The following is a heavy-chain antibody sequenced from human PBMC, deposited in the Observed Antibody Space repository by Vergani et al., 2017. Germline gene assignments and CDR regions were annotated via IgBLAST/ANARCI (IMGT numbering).Heavy chain of an antibody. CDR3: ARGAKWNYFGAGYYMDV. Sequence: EVQLVESGGGLVKPGGSLRLSCAASAFTFSSYSMNWVRQAPGKGLEWVSSITSSGSYGYYADSVKGRFTISRDNAKNSLYLQMNSLRAEDTAVYYCARGAKWNYFGAGYYMDVWGKGTTVTVSS. CDR2: ITSSGSYG. J-gene: IGHJ6*03. CDR1: AFTFSSYS. D-gene: IGHD1-7*01. V-gene: IGHV3-21*01.